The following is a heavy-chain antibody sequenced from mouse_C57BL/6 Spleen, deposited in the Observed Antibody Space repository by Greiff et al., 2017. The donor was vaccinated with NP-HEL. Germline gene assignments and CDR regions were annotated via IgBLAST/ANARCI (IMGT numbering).Heavy chain of an antibody. CDR3: ARCYDYDGAWFAY. CDR1: GYTFTSYW. J-gene: IGHJ3*01. CDR2: INPSSGYT. D-gene: IGHD2-4*01. Sequence: VQGVESGAELAKPGASVKLSCKASGYTFTSYWMHWVKQRPGQGLEWIGYINPSSGYTKYNQKFKDKATLTADKSSSTAYMQLSSLTYEDSAVYYCARCYDYDGAWFAYWGQGTLVTVSA. V-gene: IGHV1-7*01.